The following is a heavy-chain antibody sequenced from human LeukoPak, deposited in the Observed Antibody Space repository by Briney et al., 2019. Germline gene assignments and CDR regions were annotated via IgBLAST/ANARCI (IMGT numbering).Heavy chain of an antibody. Sequence: ASVKVSCKASGYTFTSYYMHWVRQAPGQGLEWMGIINPSGGSTSYAQKFQGRVTMTTDTSTSTAYMELRSLRFDDTAVYYCARGGRWLQSRAFDIWGQGKMVTVSS. CDR1: GYTFTSYY. D-gene: IGHD5-24*01. CDR2: INPSGGST. CDR3: ARGGRWLQSRAFDI. V-gene: IGHV1-46*01. J-gene: IGHJ3*02.